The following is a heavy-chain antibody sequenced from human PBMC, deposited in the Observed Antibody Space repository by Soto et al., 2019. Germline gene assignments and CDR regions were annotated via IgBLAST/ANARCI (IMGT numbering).Heavy chain of an antibody. D-gene: IGHD3-3*01. J-gene: IGHJ4*02. CDR2: IYHSGST. Sequence: QVQLQESGPVLVKPSGTLSLTCAVSGGSISSSNWWSWVRQPPGKGRGWIGEIYHSGSTNYNPTRKSRVTISVDNSYTQVSLKLSSVSAADTAVDSCARADFWSGYDRGFEYWGQGTMVTVSS. V-gene: IGHV4-4*02. CDR3: ARADFWSGYDRGFEY. CDR1: GGSISSSNW.